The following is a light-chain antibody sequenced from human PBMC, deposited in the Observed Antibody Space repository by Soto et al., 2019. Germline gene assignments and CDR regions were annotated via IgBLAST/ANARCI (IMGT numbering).Light chain of an antibody. Sequence: ILLTQTPLSSAVTPGQPASFSCGSSETLVHSDGKTYLGWLHLRPGQPPRLLIYQISKRPPGVPDRFSGSGAGTNFTLKISRVEPEDVGTFYCMQASQLRTFGQGTKVDIK. CDR2: QIS. CDR1: ETLVHSDGKTY. J-gene: IGKJ1*01. CDR3: MQASQLRT. V-gene: IGKV2-24*01.